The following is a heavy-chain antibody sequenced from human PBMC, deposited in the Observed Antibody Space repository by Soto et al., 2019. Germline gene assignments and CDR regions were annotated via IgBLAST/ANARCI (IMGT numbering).Heavy chain of an antibody. CDR3: ARATKGGPVTPDY. CDR2: INPNSGGT. J-gene: IGHJ4*02. V-gene: IGHV1-2*04. CDR1: GYTFTGYY. D-gene: IGHD4-4*01. Sequence: QVQLVQSGAEVKKPGASVKVSCKASGYTFTGYYMHWVRQAPGQGLEWMGWINPNSGGTNHAQKFQGWVTMTRDTSISTAYMELSRLRADDTAVDYCARATKGGPVTPDYWGQGTLVTVSS.